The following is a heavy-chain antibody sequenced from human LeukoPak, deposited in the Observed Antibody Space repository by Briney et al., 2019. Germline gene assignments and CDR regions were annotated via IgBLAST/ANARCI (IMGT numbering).Heavy chain of an antibody. CDR2: ISTAGDT. D-gene: IGHD2-15*01. CDR1: GFTFSSYD. V-gene: IGHV3-13*01. J-gene: IGHJ4*02. CDR3: ARGSSLCSGGSCYYLFDY. Sequence: GGSLRLSCAASGFTFSSYDMHWVRQATGKGLEWVSAISTAGDTYYPGSVKGRFTISRENAKNSLYLQMNSLRAGDTAVYYCARGSSLCSGGSCYYLFDYWGQGTLVTVSS.